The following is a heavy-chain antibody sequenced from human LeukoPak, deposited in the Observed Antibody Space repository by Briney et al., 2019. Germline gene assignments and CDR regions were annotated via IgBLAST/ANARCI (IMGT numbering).Heavy chain of an antibody. CDR1: GYTFTGYY. Sequence: ASVKVSCKASGYTFTGYYMYWVRQAPGQGLEWMGRINPNSGGTNYAQKFQGRVTMTRDTSISTAYMELSRLRSDDTAVYYCARVSGGLLWFGESPIDYWGQGTLVTVSS. CDR2: INPNSGGT. D-gene: IGHD3-10*01. V-gene: IGHV1-2*06. CDR3: ARVSGGLLWFGESPIDY. J-gene: IGHJ4*02.